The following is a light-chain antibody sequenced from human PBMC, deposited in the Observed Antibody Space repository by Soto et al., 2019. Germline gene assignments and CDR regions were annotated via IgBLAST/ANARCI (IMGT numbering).Light chain of an antibody. CDR2: DAS. J-gene: IGKJ1*01. V-gene: IGKV3-11*01. CDR3: QQRSNWTWT. CDR1: QSVSSY. Sequence: IVLTQSPATLSLSPGERATLSCRASQSVSSYLAWYQQKPGQAPRLLIYDASNRATGIPARLSGSGSGTDFTLTISSLEPEDFAVYYCQQRSNWTWTFGQGTKVDIX.